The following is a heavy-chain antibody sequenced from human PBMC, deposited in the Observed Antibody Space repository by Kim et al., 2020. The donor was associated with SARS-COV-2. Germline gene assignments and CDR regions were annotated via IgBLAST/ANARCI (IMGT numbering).Heavy chain of an antibody. CDR2: ISESGSLK. V-gene: IGHV3-11*01. J-gene: IGHJ1*01. Sequence: GGSLRLSCTASGFTFSVSYMIWLRQAPGRVLEWASFISESGSLKFYADSVKGRFTVSRDNAKNSLYLQMDSLSPEDTAVDYCANLHYYSSQYWGQVTLVT. D-gene: IGHD3-10*01. CDR3: ANLHYYSSQY. CDR1: GFTFSVSY.